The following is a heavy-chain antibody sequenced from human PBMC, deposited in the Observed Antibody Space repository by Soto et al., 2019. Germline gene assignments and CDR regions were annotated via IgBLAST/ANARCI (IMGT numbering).Heavy chain of an antibody. V-gene: IGHV1-69*13. CDR2: IIPIFGTT. Sequence: SVKVSCKASGGTFSSYAISWVRQAPGQGLEWMGGIIPIFGTTNYAEKFRGRVSITADESTSTAYVELSSLRSEDTAVYYCAGSFKYGSGTFDAFDIWGQGPKVTVS. J-gene: IGHJ3*02. D-gene: IGHD3-10*01. CDR3: AGSFKYGSGTFDAFDI. CDR1: GGTFSSYA.